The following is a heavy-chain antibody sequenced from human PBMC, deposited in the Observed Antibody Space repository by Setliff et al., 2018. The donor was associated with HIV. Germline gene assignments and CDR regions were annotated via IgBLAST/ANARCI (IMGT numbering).Heavy chain of an antibody. CDR2: ILNREIT. V-gene: IGHV4-59*01. Sequence: PSETQSLTCTVPCASISSDSWSWIRQSPGKGLEWIGFILNREITNYNPSLQSRVSISMDTSKYQFSLQLHSVTAADTAIYHCAKGGASSHWLGPWGQGTLVTVSS. CDR3: AKGGASSHWLGP. J-gene: IGHJ5*02. D-gene: IGHD3-16*01. CDR1: CASISSDS.